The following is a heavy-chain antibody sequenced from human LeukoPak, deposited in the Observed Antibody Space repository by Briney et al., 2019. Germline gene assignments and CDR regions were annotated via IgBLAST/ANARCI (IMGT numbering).Heavy chain of an antibody. D-gene: IGHD2-21*01. CDR2: ISPNGDNT. V-gene: IGHV3-74*01. CDR3: ARGPGDGSYGCFDY. CDR1: GFTFNTYW. J-gene: IGHJ4*02. Sequence: GGSLRLSCEASGFTFNTYWIHWVRQTPGKGLVWVSRISPNGDNTNYADSVKGRFTLSRDTAKNTVYLQMNSLRAEDTAVYYCARGPGDGSYGCFDYWGQGTLVTVSS.